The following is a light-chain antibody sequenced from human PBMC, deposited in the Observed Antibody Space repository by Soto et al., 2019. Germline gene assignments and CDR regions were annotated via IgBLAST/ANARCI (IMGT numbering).Light chain of an antibody. CDR1: QSVTGSY. V-gene: IGKV3-20*01. Sequence: EIVLTQSPGTLSLSPGERASVSCRASQSVTGSYLAWYQQKPGQAPRLLIYEASSRATGIPDRFNGSGSGTDFTLTISRLEPEDFAVYYCQQYASSPRTFGQGTKVEIK. CDR3: QQYASSPRT. CDR2: EAS. J-gene: IGKJ1*01.